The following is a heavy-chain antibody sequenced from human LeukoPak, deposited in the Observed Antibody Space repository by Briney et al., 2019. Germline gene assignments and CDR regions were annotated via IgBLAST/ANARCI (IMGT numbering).Heavy chain of an antibody. Sequence: ASVKVSCKVSGYTLTELSMHWVRQAPGKGLEGMGGFDPEDGETIYAQKFQGRVTMTEDTSTDTAYMELSSLRSEDTAVYYCATDYRYSNSFDYWGQGALVTVSS. CDR3: ATDYRYSNSFDY. V-gene: IGHV1-24*01. CDR2: FDPEDGET. D-gene: IGHD4-11*01. CDR1: GYTLTELS. J-gene: IGHJ4*02.